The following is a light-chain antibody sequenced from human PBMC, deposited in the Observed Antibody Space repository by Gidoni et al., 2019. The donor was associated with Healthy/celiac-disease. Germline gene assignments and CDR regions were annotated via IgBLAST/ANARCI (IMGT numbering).Light chain of an antibody. V-gene: IGLV1-47*01. CDR1: SSNIGSNY. CDR3: AAWDDSLSGPWV. J-gene: IGLJ3*02. CDR2: RNN. Sequence: QSVLTQPPSASGTPGQRVTVSCSGSSSNIGSNYVYWYQHLPGTAPQLLIYRNNQRPSWVPDRFSGSNSGTSASLAISGLRSEDEADYYCAAWDDSLSGPWVFGGGTKLTVL.